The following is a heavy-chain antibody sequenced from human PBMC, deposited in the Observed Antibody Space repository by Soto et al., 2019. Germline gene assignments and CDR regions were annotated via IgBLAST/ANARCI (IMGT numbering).Heavy chain of an antibody. J-gene: IGHJ5*02. CDR1: GVSISSGGYY. Sequence: TLSLTCAVSGVSISSGGYYWSWIRQHPGKGLEWIGYIYYSGSTYYNPSLKSRVTISVDTSKNQFSLKLSSVTAADTAVYYCARDGLSNWFDPWGQGTLVTVYS. V-gene: IGHV4-31*11. CDR2: IYYSGST. CDR3: ARDGLSNWFDP.